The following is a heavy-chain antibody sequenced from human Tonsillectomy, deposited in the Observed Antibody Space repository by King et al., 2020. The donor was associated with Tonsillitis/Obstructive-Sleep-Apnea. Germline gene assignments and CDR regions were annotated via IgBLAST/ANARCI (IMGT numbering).Heavy chain of an antibody. J-gene: IGHJ2*01. Sequence: VQLVESGGGLVQPGGSLRLSCAASGFTFSSYSMNWVRQAPGKGLEWVSYISSSSSTIYYADSVKGRLTISRDNAKNSLFLQMNSLGDEDTAVYYCARTLGYCSSISCYITVGYFDRWGRGTLVTVSS. CDR3: ARTLGYCSSISCYITVGYFDR. CDR2: ISSSSSTI. V-gene: IGHV3-48*02. D-gene: IGHD2-2*02. CDR1: GFTFSSYS.